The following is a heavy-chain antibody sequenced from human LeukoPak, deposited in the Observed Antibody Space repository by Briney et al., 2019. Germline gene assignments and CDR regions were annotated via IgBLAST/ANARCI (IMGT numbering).Heavy chain of an antibody. Sequence: PGGSLRLSCVVSGINFADYAMRWVRQPPGKGLEWVSLISADGGSTFSADSVKGRFSISRDNAQTSLYLQMNSLRAEDTAVYYCARASDPWLQLTWGQGTLVTVSS. CDR3: ARASDPWLQLT. CDR1: GINFADYA. D-gene: IGHD5-24*01. CDR2: ISADGGST. J-gene: IGHJ5*02. V-gene: IGHV3-43*02.